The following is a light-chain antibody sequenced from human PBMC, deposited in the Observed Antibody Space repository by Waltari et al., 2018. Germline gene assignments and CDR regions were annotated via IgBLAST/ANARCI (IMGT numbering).Light chain of an antibody. V-gene: IGKV3-15*01. CDR3: QQYNNWPRT. CDR1: QSVSSN. Sequence: ETVITQSPATLSVSPGERATLSCRASQSVSSNLAWYQQKPGQAPRPLIYDASTRATGIPARFSGSGSGTEFTITISSMQSEDFAVYYCQQYNNWPRTFGQGTKVEIK. J-gene: IGKJ1*01. CDR2: DAS.